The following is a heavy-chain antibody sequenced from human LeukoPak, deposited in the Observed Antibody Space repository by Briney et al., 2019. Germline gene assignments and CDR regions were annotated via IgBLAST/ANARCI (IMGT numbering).Heavy chain of an antibody. J-gene: IGHJ5*02. V-gene: IGHV1-24*01. CDR1: GYTLTELS. D-gene: IGHD1-26*01. CDR3: ATAAVGAPINT. CDR2: FDPEDGET. Sequence: ASVKVSCEVSGYTLTELSMHWVRQAPGKGLEWMGGFDPEDGETIYAQKFQGRVTMTEDTSTDTAYMELCSLRSEDTAVYYCATAAVGAPINTWGQGTLVTASS.